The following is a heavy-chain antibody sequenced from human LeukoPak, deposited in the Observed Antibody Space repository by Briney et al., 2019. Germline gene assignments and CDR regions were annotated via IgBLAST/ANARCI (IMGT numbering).Heavy chain of an antibody. J-gene: IGHJ4*02. V-gene: IGHV3-53*01. D-gene: IGHD5-12*01. CDR2: IYSGGST. Sequence: GGSLRLSCAASGFTVSSNYMSWVRQAPGKGLEWVSVIYSGGSTYYADSVKGRFSISRDNSKNTLYLQMNSLRAENTAVYYCARAAPYSGDDYSDYWGQGTLVTVSS. CDR1: GFTVSSNY. CDR3: ARAAPYSGDDYSDY.